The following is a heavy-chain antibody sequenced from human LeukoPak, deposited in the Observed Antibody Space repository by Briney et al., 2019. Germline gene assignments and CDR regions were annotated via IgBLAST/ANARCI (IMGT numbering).Heavy chain of an antibody. CDR1: GFIFSSYW. Sequence: GGSLRLSCEVSGFIFSSYWMSWVRQAPGKGPEWVAHIKQDGSEKDYVDSVEGRFTISRDNGKNSLYLQMNSLRAEDTAVYYCGRGSRISDYWGQGTQVTVSS. V-gene: IGHV3-7*01. J-gene: IGHJ4*02. CDR2: IKQDGSEK. CDR3: GRGSRISDY. D-gene: IGHD2-15*01.